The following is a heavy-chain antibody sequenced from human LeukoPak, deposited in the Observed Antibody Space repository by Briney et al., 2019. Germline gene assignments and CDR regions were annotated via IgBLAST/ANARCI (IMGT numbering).Heavy chain of an antibody. CDR2: IYYSGST. CDR3: AREYCSSTSCYTPHYYYYMDV. CDR1: GGSISSYY. J-gene: IGHJ6*03. D-gene: IGHD2-2*02. Sequence: SETLSLTCTVSGGSISSYYWSWIRQPPGKGLEWIGYIYYSGSTNYNPSLKSRVTMSVDTSKNQFSLKLSSVTAADTAVYYCAREYCSSTSCYTPHYYYYMDVWGKGTTVTVSS. V-gene: IGHV4-59*12.